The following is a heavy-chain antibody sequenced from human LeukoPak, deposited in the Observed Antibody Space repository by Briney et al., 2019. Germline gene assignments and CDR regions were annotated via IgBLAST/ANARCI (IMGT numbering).Heavy chain of an antibody. CDR2: INSDGSST. V-gene: IGHV3-74*01. Sequence: GGSLRPSCAASGFTFSSYWMHWVRQAPGKGLVWVSRINSDGSSTSYADSVKGRFTISRDNAKNTLYLQMNSLRAEDTAVYYCARTPMVRGVTQGYYYYYGMDVWGQGTTVTVSS. CDR1: GFTFSSYW. J-gene: IGHJ6*02. D-gene: IGHD3-10*01. CDR3: ARTPMVRGVTQGYYYYYGMDV.